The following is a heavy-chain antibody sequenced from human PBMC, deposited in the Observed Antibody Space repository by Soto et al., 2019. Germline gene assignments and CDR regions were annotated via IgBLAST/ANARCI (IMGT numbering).Heavy chain of an antibody. CDR1: GDSMATGGHY. V-gene: IGHV4-31*03. J-gene: IGHJ4*02. CDR2: VYYSGAA. CDR3: ARDKDLQPTVWGF. Sequence: SETLSLTCTVSGDSMATGGHYYNWIRQVPGKGLEWIGYVYYSGAAHYTPSLRARATISRDTSKNQFSLRLISVTAADTALYYCARDKDLQPTVWGFWGQGIQVTVSS. D-gene: IGHD3-16*01.